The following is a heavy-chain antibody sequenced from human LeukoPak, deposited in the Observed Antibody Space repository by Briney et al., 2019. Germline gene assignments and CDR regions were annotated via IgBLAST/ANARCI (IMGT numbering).Heavy chain of an antibody. J-gene: IGHJ6*02. V-gene: IGHV3-48*02. CDR1: GFTFSSYS. D-gene: IGHD2/OR15-2a*01. Sequence: GGSLRLSCAAPGFTFSSYSMHWVRQAPGKGLEWVSYISSSSSTIYYADSVKGRFTISRDNAKNSLYLQMNSLRDEDTAVYYCARSNIVPNENYYYGMDVWGQGTTVTVSS. CDR2: ISSSSSTI. CDR3: ARSNIVPNENYYYGMDV.